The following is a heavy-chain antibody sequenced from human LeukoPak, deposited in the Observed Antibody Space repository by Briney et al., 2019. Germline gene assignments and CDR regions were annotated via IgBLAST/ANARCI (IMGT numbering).Heavy chain of an antibody. CDR2: IIPIFGTA. D-gene: IGHD2-15*01. Sequence: ASVKVSFKASGGTFSSYAISWVRQAPGQGLEWMGGIIPIFGTANYAQKFQGRVTITADESRSTAYMELSSLRSEDTAVYYCARDLNGGTYFDYWGQGTLVTVSS. V-gene: IGHV1-69*13. CDR3: ARDLNGGTYFDY. J-gene: IGHJ4*02. CDR1: GGTFSSYA.